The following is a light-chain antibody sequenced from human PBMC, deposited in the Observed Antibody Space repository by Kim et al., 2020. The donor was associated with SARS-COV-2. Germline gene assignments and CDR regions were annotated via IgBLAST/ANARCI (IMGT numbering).Light chain of an antibody. J-gene: IGKJ4*01. CDR3: QHYDNWPPLT. CDR1: QSVGSN. Sequence: EIVMTQFPATLSVSPGEGATLSCRASQSVGSNLAWYQQKPGQAPRLLIYGASTRATGVPARFSGSGSGTEFTLTISNLQSEDFAVYYCQHYDNWPPLTFGGGTKVDIK. V-gene: IGKV3D-15*01. CDR2: GAS.